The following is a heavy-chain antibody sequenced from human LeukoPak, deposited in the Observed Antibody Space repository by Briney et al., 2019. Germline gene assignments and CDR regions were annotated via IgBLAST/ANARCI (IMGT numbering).Heavy chain of an antibody. Sequence: ASVKVSCKACGYTFTGYYIHWVRQAPGQGLEWMGRINPNSGGTNYAQNFQGRVTMTRDTSISTAYMELNRLRSDDTAVYYCAREAPLTGSLFDYWGQGTLVTVSS. CDR3: AREAPLTGSLFDY. D-gene: IGHD3-10*01. J-gene: IGHJ4*02. CDR1: GYTFTGYY. CDR2: INPNSGGT. V-gene: IGHV1-2*06.